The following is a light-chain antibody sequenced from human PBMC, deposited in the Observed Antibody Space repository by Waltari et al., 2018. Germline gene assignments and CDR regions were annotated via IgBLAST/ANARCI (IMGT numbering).Light chain of an antibody. CDR3: QQHGTLPAT. CDR2: RAS. J-gene: IGKJ1*01. CDR1: QSVGSSS. Sequence: EIVLTQSTGTASLSPGERVTLPCRASQSVGSSSLAWYQQKPGQAPRLVIYRASRRATGIPDRFSGSGSGTDFSLTISRLEPEDFAVYYCQQHGTLPATFGQGTKVEIK. V-gene: IGKV3-20*01.